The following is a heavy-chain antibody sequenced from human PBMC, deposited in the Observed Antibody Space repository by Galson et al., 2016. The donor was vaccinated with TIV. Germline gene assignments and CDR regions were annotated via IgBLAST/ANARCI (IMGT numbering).Heavy chain of an antibody. CDR2: INPKTGAT. J-gene: IGHJ3*01. Sequence: SVKVSCKASGYSFTGYFMHWVRQAPGQGLEWMGWINPKTGATTYAQEFQGRITMTRDTSASTVYMDLNRLQSDDTAVYYCARSESYYKYPLDVWGQGTTVTVSS. V-gene: IGHV1-2*02. CDR3: ARSESYYKYPLDV. D-gene: IGHD3-10*01. CDR1: GYSFTGYF.